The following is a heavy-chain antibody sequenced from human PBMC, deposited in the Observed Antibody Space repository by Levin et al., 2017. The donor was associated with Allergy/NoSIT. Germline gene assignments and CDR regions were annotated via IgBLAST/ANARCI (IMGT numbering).Heavy chain of an antibody. CDR2: ISSSGGTT. J-gene: IGHJ4*02. V-gene: IGHV3-23*01. CDR1: GFTFSSYA. Sequence: GESLKISCAASGFTFSSYAMTWVRQAPGKGLESVSTISSSGGTTYYADSVKGRFIISRDNSKNTVHLQMNSLRAEDTAVYYCAKVGWIAARDGRDYWGQGTLVTVSS. CDR3: AKVGWIAARDGRDY. D-gene: IGHD6-6*01.